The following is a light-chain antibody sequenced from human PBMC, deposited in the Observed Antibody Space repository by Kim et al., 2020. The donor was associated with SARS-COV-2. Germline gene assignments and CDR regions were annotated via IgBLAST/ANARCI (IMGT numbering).Light chain of an antibody. Sequence: LSTGERATLSCRASQSVSSSYLAWYQQKPGQAPRLLIYGASSRATGIPYRFSGSGSGTDFTLTINRLEPEDSAVYYCQLYDTSRTFGQGTKVDIK. CDR3: QLYDTSRT. CDR2: GAS. J-gene: IGKJ1*01. V-gene: IGKV3-20*01. CDR1: QSVSSSY.